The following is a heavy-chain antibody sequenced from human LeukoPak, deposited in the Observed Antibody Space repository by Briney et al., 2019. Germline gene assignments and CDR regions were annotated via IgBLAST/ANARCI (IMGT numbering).Heavy chain of an antibody. V-gene: IGHV3-66*01. D-gene: IGHD3-10*01. Sequence: GGSLRLSCAASGFTVSSNYMSWVRQAPGKGLEWVSVIYSGGSTYYADSVKGRFTIPRDNSKNTLYLQMNSLRAEDTAVYYCARDMYGSGSTGGYWGQGTLVTVSS. CDR1: GFTVSSNY. J-gene: IGHJ4*02. CDR2: IYSGGST. CDR3: ARDMYGSGSTGGY.